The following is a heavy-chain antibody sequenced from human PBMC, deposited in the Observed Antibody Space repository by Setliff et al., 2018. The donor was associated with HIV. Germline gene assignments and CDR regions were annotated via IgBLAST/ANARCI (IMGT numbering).Heavy chain of an antibody. CDR2: IYYSGST. Sequence: PSETLSLTCIVSGGSISSSSYYWGWIRQPPGKGLEWIGYIYYSGSTNYNPSLKSRVTISVDTSKNQFSLKLSSVIAADTAVYYCSRIFGDQGYYYGMDVWG. V-gene: IGHV4-61*05. D-gene: IGHD3-3*01. CDR3: SRIFGDQGYYYGMDV. CDR1: GGSISSSSYY. J-gene: IGHJ6*01.